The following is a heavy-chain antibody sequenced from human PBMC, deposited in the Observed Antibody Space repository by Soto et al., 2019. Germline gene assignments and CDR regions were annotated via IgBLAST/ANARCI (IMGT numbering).Heavy chain of an antibody. D-gene: IGHD6-19*01. V-gene: IGHV3-23*01. Sequence: EVLLLESGGDLAQPGGSLRLSCAASGFTFGNYAMSWVRQAPGKGLEWVAGISASGRDTYYADSVKDRFTISRDSSKNTLYPQMNSLRAEDTAKYFCAKGKTTGWYYFDYWVQGTLVTVSS. CDR2: ISASGRDT. CDR3: AKGKTTGWYYFDY. CDR1: GFTFGNYA. J-gene: IGHJ4*02.